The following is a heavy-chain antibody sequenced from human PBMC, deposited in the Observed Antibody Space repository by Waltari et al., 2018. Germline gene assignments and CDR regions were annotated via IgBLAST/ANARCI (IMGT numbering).Heavy chain of an antibody. CDR3: ARSTIFGVASASYYGMDV. D-gene: IGHD3-3*01. CDR2: IIPILGKA. V-gene: IGHV1-69*02. CDR1: GGTFSSYT. Sequence: QVQLVQSGAEVKKPGSSVKVSCKASGGTFSSYTISWVRQAPGQGLEWMGRIIPILGKANYAQKFQGRGTITADKSTSTAYMELSSLRSEDTAVYYCARSTIFGVASASYYGMDVWGQGTTVTVSS. J-gene: IGHJ6*02.